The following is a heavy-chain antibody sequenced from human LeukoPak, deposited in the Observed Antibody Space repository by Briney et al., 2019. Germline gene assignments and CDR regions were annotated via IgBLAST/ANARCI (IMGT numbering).Heavy chain of an antibody. V-gene: IGHV4-59*01. J-gene: IGHJ5*02. CDR3: ARDAGYRSRLNYFDP. Sequence: SETLSLTCTVSGGSISNYDWSWLRQSPGKELEWVGHVYYTGTTIYSPSLKSRLTVSVDPSKNQFSLNLSSVTAADTAVYYCARDAGYRSRLNYFDPWGQGTLVTVSS. CDR1: GGSISNYD. CDR2: VYYTGTT. D-gene: IGHD5-24*01.